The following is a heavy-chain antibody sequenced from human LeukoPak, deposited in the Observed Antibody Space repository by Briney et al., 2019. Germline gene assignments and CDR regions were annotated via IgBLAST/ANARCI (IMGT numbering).Heavy chain of an antibody. CDR3: ARGNPTQLLRYFDWLLDY. D-gene: IGHD3-9*01. V-gene: IGHV1-2*06. CDR1: GYTFTGYY. Sequence: ASVKVSCKASGYTFTGYYMHWVRQAPGQGLEWKGRINPNSGGTNYAQKFQGRVTMTRDTSISTAYMELSRLRSDDTAVYYCARGNPTQLLRYFDWLLDYWGQGTLVTVSS. J-gene: IGHJ4*02. CDR2: INPNSGGT.